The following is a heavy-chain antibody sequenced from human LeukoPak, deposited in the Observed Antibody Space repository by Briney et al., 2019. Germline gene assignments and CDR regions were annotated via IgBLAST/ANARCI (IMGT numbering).Heavy chain of an antibody. J-gene: IGHJ3*02. CDR2: IHHSGST. D-gene: IGHD2-15*01. CDR1: GVSIVSNYW. CDR3: ARDCSGDGCYSRTLAI. Sequence: SETLSLTCAVSGVSIVSNYWWNWVRQSPGKGLEWIGQIHHSGSTIYNPSLKSRVTISVDKSRSQLSLKVDSVTAADSAVYYCARDCSGDGCYSRTLAIWGQGTMVIVSS. V-gene: IGHV4-4*02.